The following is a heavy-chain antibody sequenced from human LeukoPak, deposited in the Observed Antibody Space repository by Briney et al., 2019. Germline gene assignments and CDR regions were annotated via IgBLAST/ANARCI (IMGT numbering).Heavy chain of an antibody. J-gene: IGHJ4*02. CDR2: ISSSSSYI. V-gene: IGHV3-21*01. CDR1: GFTFSSYS. CDR3: ARERWFGDALDY. Sequence: GGSLRLSCAASGFTFSSYSMNWVRQAPGKGLEWVSSISSSSSYIYYADSVKGRFTIPRDNAKNSLYLQMNSLRAEDTAVYYCARERWFGDALDYWGQGTLVTVSS. D-gene: IGHD3-10*01.